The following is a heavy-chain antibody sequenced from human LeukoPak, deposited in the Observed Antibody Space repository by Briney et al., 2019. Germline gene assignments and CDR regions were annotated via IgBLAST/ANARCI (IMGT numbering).Heavy chain of an antibody. CDR3: ARGGSGWSEAFDI. J-gene: IGHJ3*02. V-gene: IGHV3-21*01. CDR2: ISSSSSYI. D-gene: IGHD6-19*01. Sequence: GGSLRLSCAASGFTFSSYSMNWVRQAPGKGLEWVSSISSSSSYIYYADSVKGRFTISRDNAKNSLYLQMNSLRAEDTAVYYCARGGSGWSEAFDIWRRGKMTTVSS. CDR1: GFTFSSYS.